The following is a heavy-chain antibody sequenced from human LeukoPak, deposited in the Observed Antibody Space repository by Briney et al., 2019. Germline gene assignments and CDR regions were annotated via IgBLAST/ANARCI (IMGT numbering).Heavy chain of an antibody. V-gene: IGHV4-59*01. CDR2: IYYSGST. CDR3: ARGAAIDY. CDR1: GGSISSYY. Sequence: SETLSLTCTVSGGSISSYYSSWIWQPPGQGLEWIGYIYYSGSTNYNPSLKSRVTISVDTSKNQFSLKLSSVTAADTAVYYCARGAAIDYWGQRTVVTVSS. D-gene: IGHD6-13*01. J-gene: IGHJ4*02.